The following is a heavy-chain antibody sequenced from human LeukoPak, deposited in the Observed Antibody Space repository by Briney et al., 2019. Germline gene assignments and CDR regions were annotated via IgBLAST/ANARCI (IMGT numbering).Heavy chain of an antibody. CDR2: ISYDGSNK. CDR3: AKASVYVYYGMDV. V-gene: IGHV3-30*18. J-gene: IGHJ6*02. D-gene: IGHD3-16*02. CDR1: GFTFSHFG. Sequence: GGSLRLSCAASGFTFSHFGMHWVRQAPGQGLEWVAVISYDGSNKYYADSVKGRFTISRDNSKNTLYLQMNSLRAEDTAVYYCAKASVYVYYGMDVWGQGTTVTVSS.